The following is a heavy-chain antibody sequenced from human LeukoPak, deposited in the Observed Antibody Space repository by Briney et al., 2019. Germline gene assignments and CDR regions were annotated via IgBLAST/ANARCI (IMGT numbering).Heavy chain of an antibody. V-gene: IGHV5-51*01. J-gene: IGHJ4*02. CDR2: IYPGDSDT. CDR3: ARHQKDEQQLVPSL. Sequence: GESLKISCKGSGYSFTSYWIGWVPQMPWQGLDWIGIIYPGDSDTRYSPSFQGQVTISADKSISTAYLQWSSLKASDTAMYYCARHQKDEQQLVPSLWGQGTLVTVSS. D-gene: IGHD6-13*01. CDR1: GYSFTSYW.